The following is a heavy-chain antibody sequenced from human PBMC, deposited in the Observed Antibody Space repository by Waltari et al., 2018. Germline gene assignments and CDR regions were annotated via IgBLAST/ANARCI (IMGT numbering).Heavy chain of an antibody. V-gene: IGHV3-23*01. D-gene: IGHD3-9*01. CDR3: ANSILRYFDWLLTPHFDY. CDR2: SNDSGGTT. J-gene: IGHJ4*02. CDR1: GFTFSSYA. Sequence: EVQLLESGGGLIQPGGSLRLSCAASGFTFSSYAMSWVRQAPGKGVGWVAVSNDSGGTTYYADAVKGRFTISRDNANNTLYLQMNSLRAEDTAVYYCANSILRYFDWLLTPHFDYWGQGTLVTVSS.